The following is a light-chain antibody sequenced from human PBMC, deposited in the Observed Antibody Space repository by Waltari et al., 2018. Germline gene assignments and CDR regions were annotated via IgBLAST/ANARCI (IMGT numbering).Light chain of an antibody. CDR2: RAS. V-gene: IGKV1-33*01. J-gene: IGKJ3*01. CDR1: QAFNNW. Sequence: DIQLTQSPSSLSASVGDRVTITCRASQAFNNWLAWYQQKPGKAPKLLIYRASNLETGVPSRFSGSGSGSHFTLTISSLQPEDVATYYCQQHDNSLLTFGAGTKLDI. CDR3: QQHDNSLLT.